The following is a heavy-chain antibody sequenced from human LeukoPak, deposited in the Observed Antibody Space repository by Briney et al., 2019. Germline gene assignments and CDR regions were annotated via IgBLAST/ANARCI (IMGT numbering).Heavy chain of an antibody. Sequence: GGSLRLSCAASGFTFSSYWMHWVRQAPGKGLVWVSRINSDGSSTSYADSVKGRFTISRDNAKNTLYLQMNSLRAEDTAVYYCARDKEYYYGSGSYLSWFDPWGQGTLVTVSS. CDR2: INSDGSST. CDR3: ARDKEYYYGSGSYLSWFDP. V-gene: IGHV3-74*01. D-gene: IGHD3-10*01. CDR1: GFTFSSYW. J-gene: IGHJ5*02.